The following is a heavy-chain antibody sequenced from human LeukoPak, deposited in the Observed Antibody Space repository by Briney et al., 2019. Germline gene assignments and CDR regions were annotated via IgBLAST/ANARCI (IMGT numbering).Heavy chain of an antibody. CDR1: GGSISSYY. CDR2: IYTSGST. D-gene: IGHD2-2*01. CDR3: ARDGYCSSTSCYFYYYYMDV. Sequence: SETLSLTCAVSGGSISSYYWSWLRQPAGKGLEWIGRIYTSGSTNYNPSLKSRVTMSVDTSKNQFSLKLSSVTAADTAVYYCARDGYCSSTSCYFYYYYMDVWGKGTTVTVSS. V-gene: IGHV4-4*07. J-gene: IGHJ6*03.